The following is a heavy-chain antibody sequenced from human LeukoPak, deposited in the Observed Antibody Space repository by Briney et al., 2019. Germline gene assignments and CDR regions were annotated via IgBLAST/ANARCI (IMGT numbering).Heavy chain of an antibody. Sequence: SETLSLTRTVSGGSISSSTYYWGWIRQPPGKGLEWIGSIYYSGSTYYNPSLKSRVTISVDTSKNQFPLNLSSVTAADTAVYYCARLRLVGATDFHHWGQGTLVIVSS. CDR1: GGSISSSTYY. CDR3: ARLRLVGATDFHH. CDR2: IYYSGST. J-gene: IGHJ1*01. V-gene: IGHV4-39*01. D-gene: IGHD1-26*01.